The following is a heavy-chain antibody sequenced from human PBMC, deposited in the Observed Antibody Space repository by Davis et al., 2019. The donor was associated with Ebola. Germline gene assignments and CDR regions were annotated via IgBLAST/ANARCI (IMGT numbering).Heavy chain of an antibody. J-gene: IGHJ6*02. CDR3: ARCGCSSTSCYWDYYYGMDV. Sequence: GESLKISCPGSGFSFTSYWHGCVRQMPGKGLEWMGIIYHGESDTTYSSSFQGQVTISADKSISTAYLQWRSLKASDTAMYYCARCGCSSTSCYWDYYYGMDVWGQGTTVTVSS. V-gene: IGHV5-51*01. CDR2: IYHGESDT. CDR1: GFSFTSYW. D-gene: IGHD2-2*01.